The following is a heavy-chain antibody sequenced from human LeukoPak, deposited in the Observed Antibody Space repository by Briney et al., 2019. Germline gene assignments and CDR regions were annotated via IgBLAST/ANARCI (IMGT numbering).Heavy chain of an antibody. CDR1: GFTFSSYE. CDR3: ARGLHGDYGSNYFDY. V-gene: IGHV3-48*03. CDR2: ISSSGSTI. Sequence: GGSLRLSCAASGFTFSSYEMNWVRQAPGKGLEWVSYISSSGSTIYYADSVKGRFTISRDNAKNSLYLRMNSLRAEDTAVYYCARGLHGDYGSNYFDYWGQGTLVTVSS. D-gene: IGHD4-17*01. J-gene: IGHJ4*02.